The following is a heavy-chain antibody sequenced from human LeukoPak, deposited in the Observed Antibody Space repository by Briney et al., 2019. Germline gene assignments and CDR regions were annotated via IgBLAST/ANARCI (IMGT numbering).Heavy chain of an antibody. D-gene: IGHD5-12*01. CDR2: ISAYNGNT. CDR1: GYTFTSYG. J-gene: IGHJ6*02. Sequence: ASVKVSCKASGYTFTSYGISWVRQAPGQGLEWMGWISAYNGNTNYAQKLQGRVTMTTDTSTSTAYMELSSLRSEDTAVYYCARTGDSGYEYYYYGMDVWGQGTTVTVSS. V-gene: IGHV1-18*01. CDR3: ARTGDSGYEYYYYGMDV.